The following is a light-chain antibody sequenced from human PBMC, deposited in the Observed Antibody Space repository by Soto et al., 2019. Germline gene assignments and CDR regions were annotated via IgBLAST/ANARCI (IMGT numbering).Light chain of an antibody. CDR1: QSVSSN. Sequence: EIVMTQSPVTLSVSPGERATLSCRASQSVSSNVAWYQQKPGQAPRLLIYQTSARATGIPGRFSGSGSGTDFTLTISCLQSEDFATYYCQQYYSYPPITFGQGTRLEIK. V-gene: IGKV3-15*01. CDR3: QQYYSYPPIT. J-gene: IGKJ5*01. CDR2: QTS.